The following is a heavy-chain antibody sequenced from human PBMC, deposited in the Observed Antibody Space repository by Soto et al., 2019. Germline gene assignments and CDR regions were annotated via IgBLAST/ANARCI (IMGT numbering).Heavy chain of an antibody. CDR3: ARDCSLGSFDY. CDR1: GGSFSGYY. Sequence: QVQLQQWGAGLLKPSETLSLTCAVYGGSFSGYYWSWIRQPPGKGLEWIGEINHSGSTNYNPSLKSRVTISVDTSKNQFSLKLSSLTAADTAVYYCARDCSLGSFDYWGQGTLVTVSS. D-gene: IGHD2-21*02. CDR2: INHSGST. J-gene: IGHJ4*02. V-gene: IGHV4-34*01.